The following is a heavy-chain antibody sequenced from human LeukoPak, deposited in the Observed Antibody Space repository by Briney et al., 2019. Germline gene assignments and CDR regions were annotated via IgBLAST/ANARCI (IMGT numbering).Heavy chain of an antibody. Sequence: PSETLSLTCTVSGGSISSGGYYWSWIRQPPGKGLEWIGYIYHSGSTYYNPSLKSRVTISVDRSKNQFSLKLSSVTAADTAVYYCARVITGTIRLQGYYFDYWGQGTLVTVSS. CDR1: GGSISSGGYY. CDR3: ARVITGTIRLQGYYFDY. D-gene: IGHD1-7*01. V-gene: IGHV4-30-2*01. CDR2: IYHSGST. J-gene: IGHJ4*02.